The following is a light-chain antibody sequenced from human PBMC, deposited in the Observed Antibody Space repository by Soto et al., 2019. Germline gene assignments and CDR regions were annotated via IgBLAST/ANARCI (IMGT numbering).Light chain of an antibody. J-gene: IGKJ2*01. Sequence: EIVVTQSPGTLSLSPGERATLSCRASQSISSTYLAWYKQKRGQAPRHLIYGASSRATGIPDRCSGSGSGTHFTLTINRLGPEVLAVYYCQQYSGSPPMYTFGQGTKLQSK. CDR1: QSISSTY. CDR2: GAS. V-gene: IGKV3-20*01. CDR3: QQYSGSPPMYT.